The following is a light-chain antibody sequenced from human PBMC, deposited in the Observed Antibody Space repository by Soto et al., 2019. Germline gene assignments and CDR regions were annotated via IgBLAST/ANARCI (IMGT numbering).Light chain of an antibody. Sequence: QSALTQPPSASGSPGQSVSISCSEVGSGFRGRNSVSWYQQHPGKAPRLIIYEVSKRPSGIPDRFSGSKSGNTASLTVYGLQAEDAADYYCTWNAGTHAFLFGSGTKLTVL. CDR1: GSGFRGRNS. V-gene: IGLV2-8*01. CDR2: EVS. J-gene: IGLJ1*01. CDR3: TWNAGTHAFL.